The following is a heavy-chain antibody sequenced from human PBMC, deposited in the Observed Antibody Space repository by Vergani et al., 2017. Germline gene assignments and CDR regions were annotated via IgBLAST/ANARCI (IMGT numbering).Heavy chain of an antibody. J-gene: IGHJ4*02. CDR1: GFTFSSYA. CDR2: ISGSGGST. D-gene: IGHD4-17*01. CDR3: AKIPLLPAHYGDSILFDY. Sequence: EVQLVESGGGLVQPGGSLRLSCAASGFTFSSYAMSWVRQAPGKGLEWVSAISGSGGSTYYADSVKGRFTISRDNSKNTLYLQMNSLRAEDTAVYYCAKIPLLPAHYGDSILFDYWGQGTLVTVSS. V-gene: IGHV3-23*04.